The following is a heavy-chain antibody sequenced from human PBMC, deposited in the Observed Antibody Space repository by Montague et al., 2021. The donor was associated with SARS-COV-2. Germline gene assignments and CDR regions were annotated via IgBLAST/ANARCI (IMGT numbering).Heavy chain of an antibody. V-gene: IGHV4-39*01. CDR1: GGSITSSAYF. CDR3: ARADFWSGYLYFDY. J-gene: IGHJ4*02. CDR2: IYYSGNT. Sequence: SETLSLTCTVSGGSITSSAYFWSWIRQSPGKGLEWIGTIYYSGNTYSNPSLKSRLTISMDTSKNQFSLKLSSVTAADTAVYYCARADFWSGYLYFDYWGQGTLVTVSS. D-gene: IGHD3-3*01.